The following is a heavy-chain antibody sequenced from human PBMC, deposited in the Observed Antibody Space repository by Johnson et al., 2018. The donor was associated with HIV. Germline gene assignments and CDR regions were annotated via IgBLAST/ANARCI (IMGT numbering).Heavy chain of an antibody. CDR1: GFTFSSYA. CDR3: AKGKYSSSHVGAFDI. D-gene: IGHD6-13*01. J-gene: IGHJ3*02. V-gene: IGHV3-30-3*01. CDR2: ISYDGSNK. Sequence: QVQLVESGGGVVQPGRSLRHSCAASGFTFSSYAMHWVRQAPGKGLEWVAVISYDGSNKYYADSVKGRFTISRDNSKNTLYLQMNSLRAEDTAVYYCAKGKYSSSHVGAFDIWGQGTMVTVSS.